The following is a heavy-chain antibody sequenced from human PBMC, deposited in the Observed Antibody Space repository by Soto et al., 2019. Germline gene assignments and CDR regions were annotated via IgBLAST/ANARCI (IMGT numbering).Heavy chain of an antibody. Sequence: PSETLSLTCAVYGGSFSGYYWSWIRQPPGKGLEWIGEINHSGSTNYNPSLKSRVTISVDTSKNQFSLKLSSVTAADTAVYYCARGSLSFSGSYYFYYYYGMDVWGQGTTVTVSS. CDR1: GGSFSGYY. J-gene: IGHJ6*02. D-gene: IGHD1-26*01. CDR3: ARGSLSFSGSYYFYYYYGMDV. CDR2: INHSGST. V-gene: IGHV4-34*01.